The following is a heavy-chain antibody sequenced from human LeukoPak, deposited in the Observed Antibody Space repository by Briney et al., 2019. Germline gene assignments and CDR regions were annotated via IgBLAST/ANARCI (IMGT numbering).Heavy chain of an antibody. D-gene: IGHD4-17*01. CDR1: GFTFSRDS. CDR3: ATTVTSLDAFDI. Sequence: GGSLRLSCAASGFTFSRDSMNWVRQAPGKGLEWVSYINGGGSPIYYADSVRGRFTISRDNAKNSLYLQMNSLRAEDTAVYYCATTVTSLDAFDIWGQGTMVTVSS. V-gene: IGHV3-48*01. CDR2: INGGGSPI. J-gene: IGHJ3*02.